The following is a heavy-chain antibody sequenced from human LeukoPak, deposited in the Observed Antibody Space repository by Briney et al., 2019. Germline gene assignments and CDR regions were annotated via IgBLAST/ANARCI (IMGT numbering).Heavy chain of an antibody. V-gene: IGHV4-59*01. CDR2: IYYSGST. D-gene: IGHD5-24*01. J-gene: IGHJ4*02. CDR3: ARGKDGYNIDY. CDR1: GGSISSYY. Sequence: SETLSLTCTVSGGSISSYYWSWIRQPPGKGLEWIGYIYYSGSTNYNPSLKSRVTISVDTSKNQFSLKLGSVTAADTAVYYCARGKDGYNIDYWGQGTLVTVSS.